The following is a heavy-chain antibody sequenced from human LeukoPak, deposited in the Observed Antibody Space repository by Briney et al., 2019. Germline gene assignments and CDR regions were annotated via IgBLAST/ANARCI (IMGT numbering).Heavy chain of an antibody. J-gene: IGHJ3*02. CDR3: ARARSGPYGSGSLDAFDI. D-gene: IGHD3-10*01. Sequence: ASVKVSCKASGYTFTSYDINWVRQATGQGREWMGWMNPNSGNTGYAQKFQGRVTITRNTSISTAYMELSSLRSEDTAVYYCARARSGPYGSGSLDAFDIWGQGTMVTVSS. CDR2: MNPNSGNT. V-gene: IGHV1-8*03. CDR1: GYTFTSYD.